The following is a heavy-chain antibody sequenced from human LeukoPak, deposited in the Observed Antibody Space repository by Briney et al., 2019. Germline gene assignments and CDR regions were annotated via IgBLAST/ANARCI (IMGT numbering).Heavy chain of an antibody. J-gene: IGHJ6*02. V-gene: IGHV3-33*01. CDR3: ARESGGKWFSHHYYYYGMDV. CDR1: GFTFSSYG. D-gene: IGHD2-15*01. CDR2: IWYDGSNK. Sequence: GRSLRLSCAASGFTFSSYGMHWVRQAPGKGPEWVAVIWYDGSNKYYADSVKGRFTISRDNSKNTLYLQMNSLRAEDTAVYYCARESGGKWFSHHYYYYGMDVWGQGTTVTVSS.